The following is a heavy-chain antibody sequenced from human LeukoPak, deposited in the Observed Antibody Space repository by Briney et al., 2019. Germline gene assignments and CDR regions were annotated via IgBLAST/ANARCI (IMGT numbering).Heavy chain of an antibody. CDR1: GFTFSGHW. CDR2: INQGVSVK. Sequence: PVRSLRLSCAASGFTFSGHWMSWVRQAPGKGLEWVANINQGVSVKFYVDSLKGRFTISRDNANNLLYLQMNSLRGEDTAVYYCTRDRSRAEDDWGQGTLVAVSS. D-gene: IGHD1-14*01. CDR3: TRDRSRAEDD. V-gene: IGHV3-7*01. J-gene: IGHJ4*02.